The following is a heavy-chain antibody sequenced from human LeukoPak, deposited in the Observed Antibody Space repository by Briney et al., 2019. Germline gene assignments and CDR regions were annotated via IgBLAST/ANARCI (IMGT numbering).Heavy chain of an antibody. J-gene: IGHJ5*02. Sequence: GGSLRLSCAASAFTFSVYSITWVRQAPGEGLECVSSISSSSSSIYYADSVKGRFTISRDNAKNSLFLQMNSLRAEDTAVYYCAKSGSGSDNWFDPWGQGTLVTVSS. CDR1: AFTFSVYS. D-gene: IGHD3-10*01. CDR3: AKSGSGSDNWFDP. V-gene: IGHV3-21*01. CDR2: ISSSSSSI.